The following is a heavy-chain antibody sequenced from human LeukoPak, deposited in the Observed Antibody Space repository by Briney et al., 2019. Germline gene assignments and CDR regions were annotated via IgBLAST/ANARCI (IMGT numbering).Heavy chain of an antibody. D-gene: IGHD5-18*01. J-gene: IGHJ4*02. Sequence: SETLSLTCTVSGGSISSGDYYWSWIRQPPGKGLEWIGYIYYSGSTYYNPSLKSRVTISVDTSKNQFSLKLSSVTAAYTAVYYCARTPYSYGNFDYWGQGTLVTVSS. CDR3: ARTPYSYGNFDY. V-gene: IGHV4-30-4*01. CDR2: IYYSGST. CDR1: GGSISSGDYY.